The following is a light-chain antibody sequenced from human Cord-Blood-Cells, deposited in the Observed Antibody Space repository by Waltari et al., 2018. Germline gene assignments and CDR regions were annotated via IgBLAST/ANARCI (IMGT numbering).Light chain of an antibody. J-gene: IGLJ3*02. Sequence: QSALTQPASVSGSPGQSIPIPCPGTSRDVGGYNYVSWYQQHPGKAPKLMSYDVSDRPSGVSKRFSGSKSGNTASLTISGLQAEDEADYYCSSYTSSSTRVFGGGTKLTVL. CDR3: SSYTSSSTRV. CDR2: DVS. V-gene: IGLV2-14*03. CDR1: SRDVGGYNY.